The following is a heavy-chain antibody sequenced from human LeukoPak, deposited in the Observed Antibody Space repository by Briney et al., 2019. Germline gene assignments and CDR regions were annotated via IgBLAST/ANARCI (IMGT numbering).Heavy chain of an antibody. J-gene: IGHJ4*02. CDR1: GGSFRGYR. Sequence: SETLSLTCAVYGGSFRGYRWGWSRQSPGKGMEWIGEIDDSGTTNCNPSLKSRVTISVDTSKNQFSLKLNSVTAADMAVYYCARIYGDYIVYWGQGTLVTVSS. V-gene: IGHV4-34*01. D-gene: IGHD4-17*01. CDR3: ARIYGDYIVY. CDR2: IDDSGTT.